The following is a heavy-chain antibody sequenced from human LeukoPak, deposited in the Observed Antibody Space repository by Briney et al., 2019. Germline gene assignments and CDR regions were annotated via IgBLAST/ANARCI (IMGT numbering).Heavy chain of an antibody. V-gene: IGHV1-69*05. CDR3: ARDRYYYDSSRYPPTWGIGY. CDR1: GGTFSSYA. D-gene: IGHD3-22*01. Sequence: ASVKVSCKASGGTFSSYAISWVRQARGQGLEWMGRIIPIFGTANYAQKFQGRVTITTDESTSTAYMELSSLRSEDTAVYYCARDRYYYDSSRYPPTWGIGYWGQGTLVTVSS. J-gene: IGHJ4*02. CDR2: IIPIFGTA.